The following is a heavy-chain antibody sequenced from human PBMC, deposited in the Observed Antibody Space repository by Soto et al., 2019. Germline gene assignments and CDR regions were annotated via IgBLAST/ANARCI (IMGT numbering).Heavy chain of an antibody. V-gene: IGHV2-5*02. CDR3: ARSRYSISSFDY. J-gene: IGHJ4*02. CDR2: IYWDDDK. CDR1: GFSLGTDDVG. D-gene: IGHD6-6*01. Sequence: SGPTLVNPTQTLTLTCTFSGFSLGTDDVGVGWIRQPPGKALDWLAVIYWDDDKRYSPSLKSRLTITKGTSKNQVLLTMTNMDPVDTATYFCARSRYSISSFDYWGQGALVTVSS.